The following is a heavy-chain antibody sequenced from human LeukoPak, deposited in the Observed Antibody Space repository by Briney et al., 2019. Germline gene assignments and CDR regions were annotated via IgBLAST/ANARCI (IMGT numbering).Heavy chain of an antibody. CDR2: IYPGDSDT. V-gene: IGHV5-51*01. CDR3: ARPDAAGPNGYYYGMDV. CDR1: GYSFTSYW. J-gene: IGHJ6*04. D-gene: IGHD6-13*01. Sequence: GESLKISCKGSGYSFTSYWIGWVRQMPGKGLEWMGIIYPGDSDTRYSPSFQGQVTISADKSISTAYLQWSSLKASDTATYYCARPDAAGPNGYYYGMDVWGEGTTVTVSS.